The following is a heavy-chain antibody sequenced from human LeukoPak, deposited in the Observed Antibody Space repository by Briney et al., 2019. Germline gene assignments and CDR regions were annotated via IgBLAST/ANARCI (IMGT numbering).Heavy chain of an antibody. CDR1: GGSFSGYY. V-gene: IGHV4-34*01. D-gene: IGHD5-24*01. CDR3: ARGGGGDGYNYRDFDY. CDR2: INHSGST. J-gene: IGHJ4*02. Sequence: SETLSLTCAVYGGSFSGYYWSWIRQPPGKGLEWIGEINHSGSTNYNPSLKSRVTISVDTSKNQFSLKLSSVTAADTAVYYCARGGGGDGYNYRDFDYWGQGTLVTVSS.